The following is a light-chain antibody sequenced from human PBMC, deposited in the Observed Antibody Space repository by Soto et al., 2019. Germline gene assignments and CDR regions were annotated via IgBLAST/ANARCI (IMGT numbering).Light chain of an antibody. CDR1: SSDVGGYNY. Sequence: SALTQPASVFGSPGQSITISCTGTSSDVGGYNYVSWYQQHPGKAPKLFIFDVSIRLSGVSNRFSGSKSGNTASLTISGLQAKDDADYYGSSYTISSTLVVFGGETKLTVL. CDR3: SSYTISSTLVV. V-gene: IGLV2-14*01. CDR2: DVS. J-gene: IGLJ2*01.